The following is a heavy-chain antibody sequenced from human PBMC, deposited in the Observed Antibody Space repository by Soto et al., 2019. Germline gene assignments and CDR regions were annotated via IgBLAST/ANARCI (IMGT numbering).Heavy chain of an antibody. Sequence: SVKVSCKASGFTFSNSAVQWVRQARGQRLEWLGWIVVGSGNTNYAQKFQDRVTISRDMSTSTAYMDLGSLKASDTAMYYCARRVGEQPVLDYWYFDLWGHGTLVTVSS. CDR2: IVVGSGNT. V-gene: IGHV1-58*01. D-gene: IGHD6-6*01. CDR3: ARRVGEQPVLDYWYFDL. J-gene: IGHJ2*01. CDR1: GFTFSNSA.